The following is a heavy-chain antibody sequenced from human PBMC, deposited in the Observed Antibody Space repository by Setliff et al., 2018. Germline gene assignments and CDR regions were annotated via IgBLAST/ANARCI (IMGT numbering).Heavy chain of an antibody. V-gene: IGHV4-34*01. J-gene: IGHJ4*02. CDR2: INHSGST. Sequence: SETLSLICTVYGGSFTNYYWGWIRQSPGKGLEWIGEINHSGSTNYNPSLKSRLTMSVDASTNQFSLKLYSVTAADTAVYYCRYWSGYYNNDYWGQGTLVTVSS. CDR3: RYWSGYYNNDY. CDR1: GGSFTNYY. D-gene: IGHD3-3*01.